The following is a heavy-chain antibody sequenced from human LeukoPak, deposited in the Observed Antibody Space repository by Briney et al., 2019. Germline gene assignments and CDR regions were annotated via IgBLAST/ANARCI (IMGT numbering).Heavy chain of an antibody. V-gene: IGHV1-18*01. CDR2: ISAYNDNT. CDR3: ASGPPQSSGGSCYDY. J-gene: IGHJ4*02. D-gene: IGHD2-15*01. CDR1: GYTFTSYG. Sequence: ASVKVSCKASGYTFTSYGISWVRQAPGQGLEWMGWISAYNDNTNYAQKLQGRVTMTTDTSTSTAYMELRSLRSDDTAVYYCASGPPQSSGGSCYDYWGQGTLVTVSS.